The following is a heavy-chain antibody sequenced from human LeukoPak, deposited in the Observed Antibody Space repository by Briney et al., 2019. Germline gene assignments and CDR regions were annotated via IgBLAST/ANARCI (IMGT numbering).Heavy chain of an antibody. CDR2: ISYDGSNK. CDR3: TKGSYYDSSGSFYFDY. J-gene: IGHJ4*02. Sequence: GRSLRLSCAASGFTFSSYGMHWVRQAPGKGLEWVAVISYDGSNKYYADSVKGRFTIPRDNSKNTLYLQMNSLRAEDTAVYYCTKGSYYDSSGSFYFDYWGQGTLVTVSS. CDR1: GFTFSSYG. V-gene: IGHV3-30*18. D-gene: IGHD3-22*01.